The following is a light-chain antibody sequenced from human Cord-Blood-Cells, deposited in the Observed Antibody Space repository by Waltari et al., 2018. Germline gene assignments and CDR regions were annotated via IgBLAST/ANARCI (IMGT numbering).Light chain of an antibody. CDR3: GTWDSSLSAWV. CDR1: SSPMGKHY. Sequence: QSVLTHPPSVPAAPGKKVTISCSGSSSPMGKHYVSWYQQPPGTAPTLLFYENNKRPSGIPDRFSGSKSGTSATLGITGLQTGDEADYYCGTWDSSLSAWVFGGGTKLTVL. CDR2: ENN. V-gene: IGLV1-51*02. J-gene: IGLJ3*02.